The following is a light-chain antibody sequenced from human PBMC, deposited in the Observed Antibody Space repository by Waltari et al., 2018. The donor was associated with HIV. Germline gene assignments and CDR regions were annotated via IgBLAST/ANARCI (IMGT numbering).Light chain of an antibody. CDR3: SSYTSSSTLYVV. J-gene: IGLJ2*01. Sequence: QSALTQPASVSGSPGQSITISCTGTSSDVGGYNYVSWYQQHPGKAPKLMIYEVSNRPSWVSNRFSGSKSGNTASLPISGLQAEDEADYYCSSYTSSSTLYVVFGGGTKLTVL. V-gene: IGLV2-14*01. CDR2: EVS. CDR1: SSDVGGYNY.